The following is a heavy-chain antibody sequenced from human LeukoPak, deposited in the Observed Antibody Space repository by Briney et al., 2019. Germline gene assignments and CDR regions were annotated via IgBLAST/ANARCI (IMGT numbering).Heavy chain of an antibody. CDR2: IYPGDSDT. CDR3: ARQPVLRYFDWLSPEGGWYWFDP. D-gene: IGHD3-9*01. CDR1: GYSFTSYL. V-gene: IGHV5-51*01. J-gene: IGHJ5*02. Sequence: GESLKISCKGSGYSFTSYLIGWVRQMPGKGLEWMGIIYPGDSDTRYSPSFQGQVTISADQSISTAYLQWSSLKASDTAMYYCARQPVLRYFDWLSPEGGWYWFDPSGQGTLVTVSS.